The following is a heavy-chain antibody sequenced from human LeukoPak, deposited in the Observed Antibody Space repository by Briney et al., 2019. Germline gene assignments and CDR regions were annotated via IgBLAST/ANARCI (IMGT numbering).Heavy chain of an antibody. CDR3: ARGPGDSRPYYSDY. D-gene: IGHD6-13*01. Sequence: ASVKVSCKTSGYTFTSYGITWVRQAPGQGLEWMGWISAYNGNTNYAQKLQGRVTMTTDTSTSTAYMELRSLRSDDTAVYYCARGPGDSRPYYSDYWGQGTLVTVSS. CDR1: GYTFTSYG. V-gene: IGHV1-18*01. J-gene: IGHJ4*02. CDR2: ISAYNGNT.